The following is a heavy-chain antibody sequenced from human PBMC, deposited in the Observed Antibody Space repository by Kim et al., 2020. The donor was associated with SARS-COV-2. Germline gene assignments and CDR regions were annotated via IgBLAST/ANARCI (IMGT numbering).Heavy chain of an antibody. Sequence: SVKVSCKASGFTFTSSAMQWVRQARGQRLEWIGWIVVGSGNTNYAQKFQERVTITRDMSTSTAYMELSSLRSEDTAVYYCAAERPTRGYYGMDVWGQGTTVTVSS. CDR2: IVVGSGNT. D-gene: IGHD5-12*01. CDR1: GFTFTSSA. CDR3: AAERPTRGYYGMDV. J-gene: IGHJ6*02. V-gene: IGHV1-58*02.